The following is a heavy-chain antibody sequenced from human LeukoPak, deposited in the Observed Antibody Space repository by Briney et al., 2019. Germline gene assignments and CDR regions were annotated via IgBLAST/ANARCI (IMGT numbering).Heavy chain of an antibody. CDR1: GGSISSSSYY. CDR2: IYYSGST. CDR3: ARRILYSGSYLI. D-gene: IGHD1-26*01. V-gene: IGHV4-39*01. J-gene: IGHJ3*02. Sequence: SETLSLTCTVSGGSISSSSYYWGWIRQPPRKGLEWIGSIYYSGSTYYNPSLKSRVTISVDTSKNQFSLKLSSVTAADTAVYYCARRILYSGSYLIWGQGTMVTVSS.